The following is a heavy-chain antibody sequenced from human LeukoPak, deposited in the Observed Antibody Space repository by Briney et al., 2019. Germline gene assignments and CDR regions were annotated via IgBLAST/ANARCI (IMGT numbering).Heavy chain of an antibody. V-gene: IGHV3-21*01. J-gene: IGHJ4*02. D-gene: IGHD6-6*01. CDR1: GFTFRRYS. Sequence: GGSLRLSCTASGFTFRRYSFNWVRQALGKGLEWVSTISSGSDYIYYADSVRGRFTISRDNAENSLYLQMNSLRAEDTAVYYCTRDLSLAAPQGFDYWGQGTLVTVSS. CDR2: ISSGSDYI. CDR3: TRDLSLAAPQGFDY.